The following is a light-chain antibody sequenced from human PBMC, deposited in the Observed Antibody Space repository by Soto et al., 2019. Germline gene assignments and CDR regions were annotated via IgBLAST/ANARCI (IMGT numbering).Light chain of an antibody. V-gene: IGKV2-30*01. CDR2: TIS. J-gene: IGKJ2*01. Sequence: DIVMTQSPLSLPVTLGQPASISCRSSQSLVYSDGNTYLTWLQQRPGQSPRRLIYTISNRDSGVTDRLYGSGSCTDLTLTISGVEAEDVGVSYCVQGTRWPYTFGQGTKLEIK. CDR3: VQGTRWPYT. CDR1: QSLVYSDGNTY.